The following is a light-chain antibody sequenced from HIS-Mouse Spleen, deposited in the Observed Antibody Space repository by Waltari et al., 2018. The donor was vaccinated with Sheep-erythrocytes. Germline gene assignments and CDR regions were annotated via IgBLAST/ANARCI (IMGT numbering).Light chain of an antibody. CDR1: SSNIGNNY. Sequence: QSVLTQPPSVSAAPGQKVTISCSGSSSNIGNNYVSWYQQLPGTAPKLPNYDNNTRPSGIPDRFSGSKSGTSATLGITGLQTGDEADYYCGTWDSSLSAGRVFGGGTKLTVL. CDR3: GTWDSSLSAGRV. V-gene: IGLV1-51*01. CDR2: DNN. J-gene: IGLJ3*02.